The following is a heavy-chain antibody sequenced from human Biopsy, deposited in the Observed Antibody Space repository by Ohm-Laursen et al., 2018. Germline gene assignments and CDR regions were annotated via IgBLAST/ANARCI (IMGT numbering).Heavy chain of an antibody. CDR2: IWDDGSNK. J-gene: IGHJ4*02. Sequence: LSLTRAASGFTFSNYGMHWVRQAPGKGLEWLAVIWDDGSNKYYGDSVQGRFTISRDNSKNTVYLQMNSLRAEDTAIYYCARDSTINTVTTADYWGQGTLVTVSS. CDR1: GFTFSNYG. D-gene: IGHD4-11*01. CDR3: ARDSTINTVTTADY. V-gene: IGHV3-33*01.